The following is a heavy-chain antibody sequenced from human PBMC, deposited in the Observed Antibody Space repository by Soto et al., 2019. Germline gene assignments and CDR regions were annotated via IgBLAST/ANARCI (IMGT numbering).Heavy chain of an antibody. J-gene: IGHJ6*02. CDR1: GFTFSSYS. CDR3: AGDLAQYQVVRVGIGDGMDV. CDR2: ISSSSSTI. D-gene: IGHD2-2*01. Sequence: EVQLVESGGGLVQPGGSLRLSCAASGFTFSSYSMNWVRQAPGKGLEWVSYISSSSSTIYYADSVKGRFPISRDNAKNSLYLQLNCLRAEGRAVYSCAGDLAQYQVVRVGIGDGMDVWGPGTTVTVSS. V-gene: IGHV3-48*01.